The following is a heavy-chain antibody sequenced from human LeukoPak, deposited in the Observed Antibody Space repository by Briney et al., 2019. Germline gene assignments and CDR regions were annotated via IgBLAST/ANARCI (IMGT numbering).Heavy chain of an antibody. D-gene: IGHD2-21*02. Sequence: SETLSLTCTVFGGSFSGYYWSWIRQPPHKGLEWIGEINPSGSTNYNPSLKTRVTISTDTSKNHFSLNLNSVTAADTGVYYCVRGSRVYCGGDCYYYWGQGTLVTVSS. CDR1: GGSFSGYY. V-gene: IGHV4-34*01. CDR2: INPSGST. J-gene: IGHJ4*02. CDR3: VRGSRVYCGGDCYYY.